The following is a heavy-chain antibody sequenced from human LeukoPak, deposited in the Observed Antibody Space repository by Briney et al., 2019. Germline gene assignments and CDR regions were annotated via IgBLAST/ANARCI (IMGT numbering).Heavy chain of an antibody. Sequence: EASVKVSCKASGGTFSSYGISWVRQAPGQGLEWMGWISAYNGNTNYAQKLQGRVTMTTDTSTSTAYMELRSLRSDDTAVYYCARNGAPYYDFWSGFDWFDPWGQGTLVTVSS. CDR1: GGTFSSYG. V-gene: IGHV1-18*01. CDR2: ISAYNGNT. CDR3: ARNGAPYYDFWSGFDWFDP. J-gene: IGHJ5*02. D-gene: IGHD3-3*01.